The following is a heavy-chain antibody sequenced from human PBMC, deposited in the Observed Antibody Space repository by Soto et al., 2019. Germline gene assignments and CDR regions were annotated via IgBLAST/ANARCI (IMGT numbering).Heavy chain of an antibody. V-gene: IGHV3-49*04. Sequence: GGSLRLSCTASGFTFGDYAMSWVRQAAGKGLEGVGFIRSKAYGGTTEYADSVKGRFTISRDDSKSNAYLQMKSLKTEDKAVDYCAKVGDRSYYYYFDYWGQGTLVTVSS. CDR1: GFTFGDYA. J-gene: IGHJ4*02. D-gene: IGHD3-10*01. CDR3: AKVGDRSYYYYFDY. CDR2: IRSKAYGGTT.